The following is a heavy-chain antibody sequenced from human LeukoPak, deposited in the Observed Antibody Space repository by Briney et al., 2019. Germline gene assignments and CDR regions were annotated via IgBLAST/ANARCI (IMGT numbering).Heavy chain of an antibody. D-gene: IGHD4-17*01. CDR3: ARDHLPLYGDFFDS. V-gene: IGHV3-7*01. Sequence: GGSLRLSCAASGFTISAYWMSWVRQAPGKGLQWVANIKEDGSEKYYVDSVKGWFTISRDNAKNLLRLQMNSLSAEDTALYYCARDHLPLYGDFFDSWGLGTLVTVSS. J-gene: IGHJ4*02. CDR2: IKEDGSEK. CDR1: GFTISAYW.